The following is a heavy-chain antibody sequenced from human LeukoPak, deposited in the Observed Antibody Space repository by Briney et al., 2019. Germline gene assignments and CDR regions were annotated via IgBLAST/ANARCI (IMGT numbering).Heavy chain of an antibody. Sequence: PGGSLRLSCAASGFTFSSYAMSWVRQAPGEGLEWVSAISGSGGSTYYADSVKGRFTISRDNSKNTLYLQMNSLRAEDTAVYYCAKYVHPYDILLLGFNYWGQGTLVTVSP. J-gene: IGHJ4*02. V-gene: IGHV3-23*01. CDR2: ISGSGGST. D-gene: IGHD3-9*01. CDR1: GFTFSSYA. CDR3: AKYVHPYDILLLGFNY.